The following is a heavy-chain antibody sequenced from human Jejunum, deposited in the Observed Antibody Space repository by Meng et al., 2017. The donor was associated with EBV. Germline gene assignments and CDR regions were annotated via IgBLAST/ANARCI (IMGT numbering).Heavy chain of an antibody. V-gene: IGHV4-30-2*01. J-gene: IGHJ4*02. CDR1: GGSISSSYYS. Sequence: QLQLQESGSGLVKPSQTLSLTCAVSGGSISSSYYSWSWIRQPPGKGLELIGYIFHSGSTYYNPSLKGRVTISVDRPTNQFSLRLTSVTAADTAVYYCAGEDFSGYSFDYLGQGPLGTVDS. D-gene: IGHD3-22*01. CDR3: AGEDFSGYSFDY. CDR2: IFHSGST.